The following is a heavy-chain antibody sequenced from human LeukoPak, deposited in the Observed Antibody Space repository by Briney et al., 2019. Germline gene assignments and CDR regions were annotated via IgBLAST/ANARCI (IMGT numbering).Heavy chain of an antibody. CDR3: ARGSRAVRGVIID. CDR2: INHSGST. CDR1: GGSFSGYY. Sequence: SETLSFTCAVYGGSFSGYYWSWIRQPPGKGLEWIGEINHSGSTNCNPSLKSRVTISVDTSKNQFSLKLSSVTAADTAVYYCARGSRAVRGVIIDWGQGTLVTVSS. J-gene: IGHJ4*02. D-gene: IGHD3-10*01. V-gene: IGHV4-34*01.